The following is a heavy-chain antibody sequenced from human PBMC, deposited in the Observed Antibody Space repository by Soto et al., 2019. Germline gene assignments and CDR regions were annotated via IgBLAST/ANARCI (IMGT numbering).Heavy chain of an antibody. CDR1: GFTFSSYS. CDR3: AREERWIDAFDI. Sequence: EVQLVESGGGLVKPGGSLRLSCAASGFTFSSYSMNWVRQAPGKGLEWVSSISSSSSYIYYADSVKGRFTISRDNAKNSLYLQMNSLRDEDTAVYYCAREERWIDAFDIWGQGTMVTVSS. CDR2: ISSSSSYI. J-gene: IGHJ3*02. D-gene: IGHD2-2*03. V-gene: IGHV3-21*01.